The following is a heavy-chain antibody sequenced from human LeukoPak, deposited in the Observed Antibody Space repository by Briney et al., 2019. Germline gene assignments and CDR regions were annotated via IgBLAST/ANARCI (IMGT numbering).Heavy chain of an antibody. V-gene: IGHV4-59*12. J-gene: IGHJ5*02. CDR2: IYNSGST. CDR1: GGSISSYY. CDR3: ARGPGATRRNWFDP. Sequence: SETLSLTCTVSGGSISSYYWSWIRQPPGKGLEWIGYIYNSGSTNYNPSLKSRVTISVDTSKNQFSLKLSSVTAADTAVYYCARGPGATRRNWFDPWGQGTLVTVSS.